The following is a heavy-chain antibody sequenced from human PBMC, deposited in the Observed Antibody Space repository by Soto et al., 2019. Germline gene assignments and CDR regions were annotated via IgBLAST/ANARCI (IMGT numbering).Heavy chain of an antibody. J-gene: IGHJ4*02. V-gene: IGHV3-30*18. CDR2: ISYDGSNK. CDR3: AKSLGITIFGVVKPYFEY. Sequence: GGSLRLSCASSVFTFSSYGMHCVRQSPGKGLEWVAVISYDGSNKYYADSVKGRFTISRDNSKNTLYLQMNSLRAEDTAVYYCAKSLGITIFGVVKPYFEYWGQGTLVTVSS. D-gene: IGHD3-3*01. CDR1: VFTFSSYG.